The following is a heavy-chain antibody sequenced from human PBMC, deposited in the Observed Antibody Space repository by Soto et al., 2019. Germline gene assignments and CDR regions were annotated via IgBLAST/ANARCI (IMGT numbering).Heavy chain of an antibody. Sequence: ASVKVSCKASGYTFTSYGISWVRQAPGQGLEWMGWISAYNGNTNYAQKLQGRVTMTRDTSTSTVYMELSSLRSEDTAVYYCARAPFDSSGYYDTFDAFDIWGQGTMVTVSS. CDR2: ISAYNGNT. CDR1: GYTFTSYG. CDR3: ARAPFDSSGYYDTFDAFDI. V-gene: IGHV1-18*01. J-gene: IGHJ3*02. D-gene: IGHD3-22*01.